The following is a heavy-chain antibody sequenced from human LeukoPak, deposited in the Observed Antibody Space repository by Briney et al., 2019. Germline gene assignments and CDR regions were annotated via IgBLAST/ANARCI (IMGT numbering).Heavy chain of an antibody. V-gene: IGHV3-15*01. CDR2: IKSKTDGGTT. CDR3: TTESRPDYDILTGYYSGYYFDY. CDR1: GFTFSNAW. Sequence: GGSLRLSCAASGFTFSNAWMSWVRQAPGKGLEWVGRIKSKTDGGTTDYAAPVKGRFTISRDDSKNTLYLQMNSLKTEDTAVYYCTTESRPDYDILTGYYSGYYFDYWGQGTLVTVSS. D-gene: IGHD3-9*01. J-gene: IGHJ4*02.